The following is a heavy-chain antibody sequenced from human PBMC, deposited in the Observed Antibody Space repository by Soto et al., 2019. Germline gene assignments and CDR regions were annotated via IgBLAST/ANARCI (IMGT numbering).Heavy chain of an antibody. J-gene: IGHJ4*02. V-gene: IGHV4-59*01. CDR1: GGSISSYY. CDR2: IYYSGST. CDR3: ARSLTYSSGWYDSHFDY. Sequence: SETLSLTCTVSGGSISSYYWSWIRQPPGKGLEWIGYIYYSGSTNYNPSLKSRVTISVDTSKNQFSLKLSSVTAADTAVYYCARSLTYSSGWYDSHFDYWGQGTLVTVSS. D-gene: IGHD6-19*01.